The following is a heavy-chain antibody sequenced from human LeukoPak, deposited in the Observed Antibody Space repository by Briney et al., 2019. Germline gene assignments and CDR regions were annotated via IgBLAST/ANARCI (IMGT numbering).Heavy chain of an antibody. D-gene: IGHD6-13*01. CDR3: AKDDYSSSWAFDY. Sequence: GGSLRLSCAASGFTFSSYGMHWVRQAPGKGLEWVAVISYDGSNKYYADSVKGRFTISRDNSKNTLYLQMNSLRAEDTAAYYCAKDDYSSSWAFDYWGQGTLVTASS. CDR1: GFTFSSYG. CDR2: ISYDGSNK. V-gene: IGHV3-30*18. J-gene: IGHJ4*02.